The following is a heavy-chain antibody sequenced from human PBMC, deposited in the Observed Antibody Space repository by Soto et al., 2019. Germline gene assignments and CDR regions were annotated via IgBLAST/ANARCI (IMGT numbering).Heavy chain of an antibody. CDR2: IYSGGST. Sequence: EVQLVESGGGLVQPGGSLRLSCAASGFTVSSNYMSWVRQAPGKGLEWVSVIYSGGSTYYADSVKGRFTISRDNSKNTLYLQMNSLRAEDTAVYYCARDKTPDIVTGYYDEYWGQGTLVTVSS. D-gene: IGHD3-9*01. CDR3: ARDKTPDIVTGYYDEY. J-gene: IGHJ4*02. V-gene: IGHV3-66*01. CDR1: GFTVSSNY.